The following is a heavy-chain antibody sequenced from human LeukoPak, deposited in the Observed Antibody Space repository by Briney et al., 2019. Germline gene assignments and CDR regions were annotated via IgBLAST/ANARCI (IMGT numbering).Heavy chain of an antibody. CDR3: TRIYGTTPDY. CDR2: IWYDGSKR. CDR1: GYTFSSHG. Sequence: QPGGSLRLSCAASGYTFSSHGLHWVRQAPGKGLEWVAVIWYDGSKRYYADSVKGRFTVSKDNSKNTLYLQMNSLRVEDTAVYYCTRIYGTTPDYWGQGTLVTVSS. V-gene: IGHV3-33*01. D-gene: IGHD1-1*01. J-gene: IGHJ4*02.